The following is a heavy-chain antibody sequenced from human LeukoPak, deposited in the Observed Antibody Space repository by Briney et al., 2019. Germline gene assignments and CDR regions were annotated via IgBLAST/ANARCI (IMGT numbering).Heavy chain of an antibody. CDR1: GFTFDDYA. J-gene: IGHJ4*02. CDR2: ISWNSGSI. CDR3: AKDKGTYYYDSSGYSLYFDY. D-gene: IGHD3-22*01. V-gene: IGHV3-9*01. Sequence: GGSLRLSCAASGFTFDDYAMHWVRQAPGKGLEWVSGISWNSGSIGYADSVKGRFTISRDNAKNSLCLQMNSLRAEDTALYYCAKDKGTYYYDSSGYSLYFDYWGQGTLVTVSS.